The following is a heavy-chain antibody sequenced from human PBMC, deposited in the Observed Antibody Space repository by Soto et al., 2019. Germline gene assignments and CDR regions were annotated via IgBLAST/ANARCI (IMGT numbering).Heavy chain of an antibody. CDR1: GYTFTSYD. D-gene: IGHD6-13*01. J-gene: IGHJ4*02. V-gene: IGHV1-8*01. CDR2: MNPNSGNT. CDR3: ARGLRAAAGNLANFLGY. Sequence: ASVKVSCKASGYTFTSYDINWVRQATGQGLEWMGWMNPNSGNTGYAQKFQGRVTMTRNTSISTAYMELSSLRSEDTAVYYCARGLRAAAGNLANFLGYWGQGTLVTVSS.